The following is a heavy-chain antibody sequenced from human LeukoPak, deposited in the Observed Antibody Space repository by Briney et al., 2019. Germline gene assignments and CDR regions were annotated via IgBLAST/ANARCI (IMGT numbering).Heavy chain of an antibody. J-gene: IGHJ4*02. D-gene: IGHD1-1*01. CDR2: IRGNGDTA. V-gene: IGHV3-23*01. CDR1: GFTFSSIA. CDR3: AKGQELDDGVFDS. Sequence: GGSLRLSCAASGFTFSSIAMTWVRQAPGKGLEWVSTIRGNGDTAYNADSVRGRFAISRDDSKNALFLQMNSLRLEDTPIYYCAKGQELDDGVFDSWGQGTRVTVSS.